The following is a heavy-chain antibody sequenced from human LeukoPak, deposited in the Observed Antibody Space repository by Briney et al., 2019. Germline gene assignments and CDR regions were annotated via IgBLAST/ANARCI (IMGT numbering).Heavy chain of an antibody. J-gene: IGHJ4*02. Sequence: PGGSLRLSCAASGFTFSSYAMSWVRQAPGKGLEWVSAISGSGGSTYYADSVKGRFTISRDNAKNSLYLQMNSLRAEDTAVYYCARTYCGGDCYSGYWGQGTLVTVSS. CDR2: ISGSGGST. V-gene: IGHV3-23*01. D-gene: IGHD2-21*02. CDR1: GFTFSSYA. CDR3: ARTYCGGDCYSGY.